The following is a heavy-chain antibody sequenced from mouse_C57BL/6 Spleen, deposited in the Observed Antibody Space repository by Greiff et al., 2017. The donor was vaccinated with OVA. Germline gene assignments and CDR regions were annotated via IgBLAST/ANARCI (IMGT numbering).Heavy chain of an antibody. CDR1: GFNIKNTY. J-gene: IGHJ2*01. CDR2: IDPANGNT. V-gene: IGHV14-3*01. Sequence: VQLQQSVAELVRPGASVKLSCTASGFNIKNTYMHWVKQRPEQGLEWIGRIDPANGNTKYAPKFQGKATITADTSSNTAYLQLSSLTSEDTAIYYCARAVLYYGSSYPYFDYWGQGTTLTVSS. D-gene: IGHD1-1*01. CDR3: ARAVLYYGSSYPYFDY.